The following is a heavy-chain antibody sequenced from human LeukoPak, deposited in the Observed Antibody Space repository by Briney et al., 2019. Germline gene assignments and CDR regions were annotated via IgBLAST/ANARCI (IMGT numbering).Heavy chain of an antibody. D-gene: IGHD2-2*01. CDR1: SGSISSGGYY. Sequence: PSQTLSLTCTVSSGSISSGGYYWSWIRQHPGKGLEWIGYIYYSGSTYYNPSLKSRVTISVDTSKNQFSLKLSSVTAADTAVYYCALLGYCSSTSCYGLNYWGQGTLVTVSS. CDR3: ALLGYCSSTSCYGLNY. CDR2: IYYSGST. V-gene: IGHV4-30-4*08. J-gene: IGHJ4*02.